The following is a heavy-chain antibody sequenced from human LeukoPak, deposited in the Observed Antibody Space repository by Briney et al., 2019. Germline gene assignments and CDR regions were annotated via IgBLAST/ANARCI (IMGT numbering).Heavy chain of an antibody. CDR3: ALGLRSDWFDP. Sequence: GASVKVSCKASGYTFTGYYMHWVRQAPGQGLEWMGWINPNSGGTSYAQKFQGRVTMTRDTSISTAYMELSRLRSDDTAVYYCALGLRSDWFDPWGQGTLVTVSS. D-gene: IGHD3-10*02. J-gene: IGHJ5*02. CDR2: INPNSGGT. V-gene: IGHV1-2*02. CDR1: GYTFTGYY.